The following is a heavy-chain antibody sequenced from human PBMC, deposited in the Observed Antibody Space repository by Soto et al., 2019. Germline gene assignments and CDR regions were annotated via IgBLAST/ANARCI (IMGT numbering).Heavy chain of an antibody. V-gene: IGHV3-15*01. CDR2: IKSQTAGGTT. J-gene: IGHJ3*02. D-gene: IGHD6-19*01. CDR3: TRESRDISGWYGAFDI. CDR1: GLTFNNAW. Sequence: GGSLRLSCAASGLTFNNAWMSWVRQAPGKGLEWVGRIKSQTAGGTTDYPDPVKGRFTISTDDSKNALYLQMNSLKTEDTAVYYCTRESRDISGWYGAFDIWGQGTMVTV.